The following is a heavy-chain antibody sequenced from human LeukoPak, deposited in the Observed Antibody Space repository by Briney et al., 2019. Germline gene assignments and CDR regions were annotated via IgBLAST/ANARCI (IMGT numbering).Heavy chain of an antibody. V-gene: IGHV6-1*01. CDR2: TYYRSKWYN. D-gene: IGHD5-12*01. J-gene: IGHJ6*02. CDR1: GDSVSSNSAA. CDR3: ARADGSSGYGFEYYGVDV. Sequence: QTLSLTCAISGDSVSSNSAAWNWIRQSPSRGLEWLGRTYYRSKWYNDYAVSVKSRITINPDTSKNQFSLQLNSVTPEDTAVYYCARADGSSGYGFEYYGVDVWGQGTTVTVSS.